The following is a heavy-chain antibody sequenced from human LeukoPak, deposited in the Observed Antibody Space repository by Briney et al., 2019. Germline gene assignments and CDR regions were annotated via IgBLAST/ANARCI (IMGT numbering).Heavy chain of an antibody. D-gene: IGHD2-21*02. CDR2: IYYSGST. CDR3: ARGEVTAYSRDAFDI. Sequence: SETLSLTCAVYGGSFSGYYWSWIRQHLGKGLEWIGYIYYSGSTYYNPSLKSRVTISVDTSKNQFSLKLSSVTAADTAVYYCARGEVTAYSRDAFDIWGQGTMVTVSS. V-gene: IGHV4-31*11. CDR1: GGSFSGYY. J-gene: IGHJ3*02.